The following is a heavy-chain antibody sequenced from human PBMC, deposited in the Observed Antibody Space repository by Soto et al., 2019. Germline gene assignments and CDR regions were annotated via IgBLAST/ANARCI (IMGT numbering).Heavy chain of an antibody. CDR1: GGSISSYY. CDR3: ARGPRAGYCSGGSCYSNLDY. CDR2: IYYSGST. D-gene: IGHD2-15*01. J-gene: IGHJ4*02. V-gene: IGHV4-59*01. Sequence: PSETLSLTCTVSGGSISSYYWSWIRQPPGKGLDWIGYIYYSGSTNYNPSLKSRVTISIDTSKNQFSLKLSSVTPADTAVYYCARGPRAGYCSGGSCYSNLDYWGQGTLVTVSS.